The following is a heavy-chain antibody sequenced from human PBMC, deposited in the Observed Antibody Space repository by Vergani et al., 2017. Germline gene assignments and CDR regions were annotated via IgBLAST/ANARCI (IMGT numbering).Heavy chain of an antibody. D-gene: IGHD3-10*01. Sequence: QVQLAESGGGRVQPGRSLRLSCAASGFSFSIHAIHWVRQAPGKGLGWVAVISNDGSKKYYADSVKGRFTISRDNSKNTLELQMNSLRTQDTAVYYCAKAGSVTSGSLQYNFYMDVWGKGTTVTVS. CDR3: AKAGSVTSGSLQYNFYMDV. J-gene: IGHJ6*03. CDR2: ISNDGSKK. V-gene: IGHV3-30*18. CDR1: GFSFSIHA.